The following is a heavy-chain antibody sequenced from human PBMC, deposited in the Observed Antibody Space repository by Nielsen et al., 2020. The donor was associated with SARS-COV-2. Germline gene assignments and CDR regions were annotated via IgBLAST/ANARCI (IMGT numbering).Heavy chain of an antibody. CDR3: ATSYGMDV. CDR1: GFTFSSYG. CDR2: ISWNSGSI. Sequence: GGSLRLSCAASGFTFSSYGMHWVRQAPGKGLEWVAGISWNSGSIGYADSVKGRFTISRDNAKNSLYLQMNSLRAEDTALYYCATSYGMDVWGQGTTVTVSS. J-gene: IGHJ6*02. V-gene: IGHV3-9*01.